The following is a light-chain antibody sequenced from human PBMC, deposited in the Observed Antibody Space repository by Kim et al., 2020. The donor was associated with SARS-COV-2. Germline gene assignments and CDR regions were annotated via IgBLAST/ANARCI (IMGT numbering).Light chain of an antibody. Sequence: QSALTQPPSASGSPGQSVTISCTGTSSDVGGYRYVSWYQHLPDRAPKLIIFEVNKRPSGVPDRFSGSKSGNTASLTVSGLQAEDEGDYYCSAYAGDFKLVFGGGTKVTVL. CDR2: EVN. CDR1: SSDVGGYRY. J-gene: IGLJ2*01. V-gene: IGLV2-8*01. CDR3: SAYAGDFKLV.